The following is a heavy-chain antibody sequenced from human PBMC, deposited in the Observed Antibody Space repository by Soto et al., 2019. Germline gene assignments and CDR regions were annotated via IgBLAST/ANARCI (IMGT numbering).Heavy chain of an antibody. CDR1: GYTFTSYA. CDR2: INAGNGNT. J-gene: IGHJ6*03. V-gene: IGHV1-3*01. D-gene: IGHD3-10*01. Sequence: QVQLVQSGAEVKKPGASVKVSCKASGYTFTSYAMHWVRQAPGQRLEWMGWINAGNGNTAYSQEFQGRVTITRDTSASTVYMELSSLRSEDTAVYYCARNAILLWFGESSYMEVWGKGTSVTVSS. CDR3: ARNAILLWFGESSYMEV.